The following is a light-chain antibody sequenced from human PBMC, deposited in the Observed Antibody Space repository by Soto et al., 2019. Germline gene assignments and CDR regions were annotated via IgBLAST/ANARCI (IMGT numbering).Light chain of an antibody. Sequence: EIVLTQSPGTLSLSPGERATLSCRASQTINSAYLAWYRQKPDQAPRLLISGASSRAPGIPDRFSASGSVTDFTLTISRLETEDFEVYYCQQYDNPLYTCGQGTKLEI. CDR1: QTINSAY. J-gene: IGKJ2*01. CDR2: GAS. CDR3: QQYDNPLYT. V-gene: IGKV3-20*01.